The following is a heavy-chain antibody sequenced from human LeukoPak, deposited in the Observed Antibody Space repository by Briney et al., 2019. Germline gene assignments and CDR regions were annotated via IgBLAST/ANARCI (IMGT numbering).Heavy chain of an antibody. CDR1: GGSMNSGGYY. D-gene: IGHD5-12*01. Sequence: SQTLSLTCSVSGGSMNSGGYYWSWIRQHPGKGLEWIGYIYYSGSTYYNPSLKSRVTISVDTSKNQFSLKLSSVTAADTAVYYCARDKVAVRWFDPWGQGTLVTVSS. V-gene: IGHV4-31*03. J-gene: IGHJ5*02. CDR2: IYYSGST. CDR3: ARDKVAVRWFDP.